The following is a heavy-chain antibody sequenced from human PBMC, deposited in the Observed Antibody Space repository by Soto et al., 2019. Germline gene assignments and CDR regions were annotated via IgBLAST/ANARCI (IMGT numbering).Heavy chain of an antibody. D-gene: IGHD3-22*01. V-gene: IGHV5-51*01. CDR3: ARRDYSDRHLVFDS. CDR2: IYPGASHT. J-gene: IGHJ4*02. CDR1: GYSFTTYW. Sequence: GESLKISCEASGYSFTTYWVAWVRQMPGKGLEWMGIIYPGASHTIYSPSFQGQVTISADKSINTAYPQWSSLKASDTAMYYCARRDYSDRHLVFDSWGQGTLVTVSS.